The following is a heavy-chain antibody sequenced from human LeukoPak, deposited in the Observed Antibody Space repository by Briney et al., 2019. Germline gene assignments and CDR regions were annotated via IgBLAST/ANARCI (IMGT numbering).Heavy chain of an antibody. D-gene: IGHD6-19*01. V-gene: IGHV3-7*01. J-gene: IGHJ4*02. CDR1: GFTFSNAW. CDR3: ARDQPVAALDY. Sequence: PGGSLRLSCAASGFTFSNAWMSWVRQAPGKGLEWVANIKQDGSDKYYVDSVKGRFTISRDNAKNSLYLQMNSLRAEDTAVYFCARDQPVAALDYWGQGTPVTVSS. CDR2: IKQDGSDK.